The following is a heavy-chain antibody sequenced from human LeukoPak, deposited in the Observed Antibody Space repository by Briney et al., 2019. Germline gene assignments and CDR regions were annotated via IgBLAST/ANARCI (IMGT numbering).Heavy chain of an antibody. J-gene: IGHJ4*02. V-gene: IGHV4-59*01. D-gene: IGHD6-19*01. CDR1: GGSISSYY. CDR3: ARGQGIAVAGYDY. Sequence: SETLSLTCTVSGGSISSYYWSWIRQPPRKGLEWIGYIYYSGSTNYNPSLKSRVTISVDTSKNQFSLKLSSVTAADTAVYYCARGQGIAVAGYDYWGQGTLVTVSS. CDR2: IYYSGST.